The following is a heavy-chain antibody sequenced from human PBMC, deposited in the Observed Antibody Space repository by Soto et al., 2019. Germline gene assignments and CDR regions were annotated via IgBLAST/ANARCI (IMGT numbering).Heavy chain of an antibody. CDR3: ARYCSNTSCYSYGMDV. J-gene: IGHJ6*02. V-gene: IGHV3-53*01. Sequence: PGGSLRLSCAASGFTVSSNYMSWVRQAPGKGLEWVSVIYSGGSTYYADSVKGRFTISRDNSKNTLYLQMNSLRAEDTAVYYCARYCSNTSCYSYGMDVWGQGTTVTVSS. CDR1: GFTVSSNY. D-gene: IGHD2-2*02. CDR2: IYSGGST.